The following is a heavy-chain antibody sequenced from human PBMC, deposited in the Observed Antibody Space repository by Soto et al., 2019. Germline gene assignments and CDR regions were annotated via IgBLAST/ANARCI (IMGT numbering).Heavy chain of an antibody. Sequence: GESLKISCKGSGYSFTSYWIGWVRQMPGKGLEWMGIIYPGDSDTRYSPSFQGQVTISADKSISTAYLQWSSLKASDTAMYYCARQAPNDYGDPSWFDPWGQGTLVTVSS. V-gene: IGHV5-51*01. CDR1: GYSFTSYW. J-gene: IGHJ5*02. CDR2: IYPGDSDT. CDR3: ARQAPNDYGDPSWFDP. D-gene: IGHD4-17*01.